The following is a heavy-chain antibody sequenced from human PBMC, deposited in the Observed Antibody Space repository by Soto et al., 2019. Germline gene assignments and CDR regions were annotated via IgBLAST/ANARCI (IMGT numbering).Heavy chain of an antibody. V-gene: IGHV2-5*02. J-gene: IGHJ4*02. CDR3: AHRAGLQGNWDGGYFDF. Sequence: QITLKESGPTRVKPTQTLTLACTFSGFSLSSSGAGVGWIRQPPGKALEQLALIYWDDDKRYNPSLKSRLTITKDTSNLQVVLTMTNIDPVDTATYYCAHRAGLQGNWDGGYFDFWGQGALVTVSS. CDR1: GFSLSSSGAG. D-gene: IGHD1-1*01. CDR2: IYWDDDK.